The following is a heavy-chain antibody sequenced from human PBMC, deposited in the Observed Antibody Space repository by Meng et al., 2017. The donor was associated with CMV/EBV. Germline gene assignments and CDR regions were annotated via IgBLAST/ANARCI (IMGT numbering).Heavy chain of an antibody. J-gene: IGHJ4*02. V-gene: IGHV4-34*01. Sequence: QVQLQQWGAGLLKPSGTLSLTCAVYGGSFRGYYLSWNRQPPGKGLEWIGEINHSGSTNYNPSLKSRVTISVDTSKNQFSLKLSSVTAADTAVYYCARGGGGEWELLHYFDYWGQGTLVTVSS. CDR1: GGSFRGYY. CDR3: ARGGGGEWELLHYFDY. CDR2: INHSGST. D-gene: IGHD1-26*01.